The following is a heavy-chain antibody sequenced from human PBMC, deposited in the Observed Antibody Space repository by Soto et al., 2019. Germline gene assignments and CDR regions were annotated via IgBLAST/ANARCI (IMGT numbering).Heavy chain of an antibody. CDR2: IWHDGSNK. D-gene: IGHD1-26*01. J-gene: IGHJ6*02. V-gene: IGHV3-33*01. CDR3: ARAQYSGSYIRMDV. Sequence: QVQLVESGGGVVQPGRSLRLPCAASGFTFSSYGMHWVRQAPGKGLEWVAVIWHDGSNKYYADFVKGRFTISRDNSKNTLYLQMNSLRAEDTAVYYCARAQYSGSYIRMDVWGQGTRVTVSS. CDR1: GFTFSSYG.